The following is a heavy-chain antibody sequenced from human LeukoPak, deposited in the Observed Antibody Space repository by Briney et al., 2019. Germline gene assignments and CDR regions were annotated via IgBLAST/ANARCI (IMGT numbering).Heavy chain of an antibody. Sequence: SGGSLRLSCAASGFTLSRYSMNWVRQVPGKRLDWVSSLSSSGAYIYYADSVKGRFTISRDSADNSLYLQMDSLRVDDTAVYYCARDRLSSGWLTDFWGLGTLVTVSS. V-gene: IGHV3-21*01. CDR2: LSSSGAYI. D-gene: IGHD6-19*01. CDR1: GFTLSRYS. J-gene: IGHJ4*02. CDR3: ARDRLSSGWLTDF.